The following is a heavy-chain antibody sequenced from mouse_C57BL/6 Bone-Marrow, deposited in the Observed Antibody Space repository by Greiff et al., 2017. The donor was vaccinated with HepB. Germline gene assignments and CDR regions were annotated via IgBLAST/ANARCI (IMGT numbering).Heavy chain of an antibody. D-gene: IGHD1-1*01. V-gene: IGHV5-15*01. J-gene: IGHJ4*01. CDR2: ISNFAYSI. CDR1: GFTFSDYG. Sequence: EVQLVESGGGLVQPGGSLKLSCAASGFTFSDYGMAWVRQAPRKGPEWVAFISNFAYSIYYADTVTGRFTISRENAKNTLYLEMSSLRSEDTAVYYCARRYYYGSSPYAMDYWGQGTSVTVSS. CDR3: ARRYYYGSSPYAMDY.